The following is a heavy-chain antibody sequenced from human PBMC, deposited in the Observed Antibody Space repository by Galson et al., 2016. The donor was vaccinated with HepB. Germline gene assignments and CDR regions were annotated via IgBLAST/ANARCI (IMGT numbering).Heavy chain of an antibody. CDR3: VRGKALWELPPYSGMNV. CDR2: IWYDGSHE. V-gene: IGHV3-33*01. J-gene: IGHJ6*02. D-gene: IGHD1-26*01. CDR1: GFTLSSYA. Sequence: SLRLSCAASGFTLSSYAMHWVCQAPGKGLEWVAVIWYDGSHEYYADSVKGRFTISRDNSKNTVYLQMNSLSAGDTAVYYCVRGKALWELPPYSGMNVWGQGTTVIVSS.